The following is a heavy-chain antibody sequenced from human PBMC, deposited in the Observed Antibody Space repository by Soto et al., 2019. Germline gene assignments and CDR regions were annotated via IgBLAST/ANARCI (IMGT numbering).Heavy chain of an antibody. J-gene: IGHJ4*02. V-gene: IGHV4-39*01. D-gene: IGHD3-10*01. CDR1: GASISRGGFH. CDR3: ARRGSGNTFDY. Sequence: SETLSLTCAVSGASISRGGFHWGWIRQPPGQGLEWIGSLYSGSTYYNPSLKSRVTISADTSKNQFSLTLGSVTAADTAVDYCARRGSGNTFDYWGQGTMVTVSS. CDR2: LYSGST.